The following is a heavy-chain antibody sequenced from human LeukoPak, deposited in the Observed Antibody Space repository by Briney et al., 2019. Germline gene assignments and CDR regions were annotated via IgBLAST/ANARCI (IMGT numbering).Heavy chain of an antibody. V-gene: IGHV1-46*01. D-gene: IGHD5-24*01. J-gene: IGHJ4*02. CDR3: ARIGEMATIEVGISLSYFDY. CDR2: INPSGGST. Sequence: ASVKVSCKASGYTFTSYYMHWVRQAPGQGLEWMGIINPSGGSTSYAQKFQGRVTMTRDTSTSTVYMELSSLRSEDTAVYYCARIGEMATIEVGISLSYFDYWGQGTLVTVSS. CDR1: GYTFTSYY.